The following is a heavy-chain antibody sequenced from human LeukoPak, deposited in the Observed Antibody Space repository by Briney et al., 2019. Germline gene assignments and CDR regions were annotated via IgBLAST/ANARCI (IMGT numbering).Heavy chain of an antibody. Sequence: PGGSLRLSCAASGFTVSNNYISWVRQAPGKGLEWVSVIYSGGSTKYADSVKARFTISRDNSKNTVYLQMNSLRAEDTAVYYCAKEVIAVAADYFDYWGQGTLVTVSS. CDR3: AKEVIAVAADYFDY. CDR2: IYSGGST. V-gene: IGHV3-53*01. J-gene: IGHJ4*02. D-gene: IGHD6-19*01. CDR1: GFTVSNNY.